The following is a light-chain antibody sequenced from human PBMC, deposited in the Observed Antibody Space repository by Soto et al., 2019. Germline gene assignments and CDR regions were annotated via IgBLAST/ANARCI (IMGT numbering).Light chain of an antibody. CDR2: VAS. CDR1: QSIGTN. Sequence: DIQMTQSPSSLSASVGDRVSITCRATQSIGTNLNWYQQRPGKTPKLLISVASNLESGVPSRFTGSGSGTDFILTISRLQPEDFATYYCQQSDTIPWTFGQGTKVENK. V-gene: IGKV1-39*01. CDR3: QQSDTIPWT. J-gene: IGKJ1*01.